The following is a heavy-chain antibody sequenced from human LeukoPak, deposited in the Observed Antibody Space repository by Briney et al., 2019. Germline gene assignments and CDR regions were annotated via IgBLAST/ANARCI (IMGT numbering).Heavy chain of an antibody. D-gene: IGHD6-6*01. V-gene: IGHV3-33*01. CDR1: GFMFSSYG. J-gene: IGHJ4*02. CDR2: IWYDGSNK. Sequence: PGRSLRLSCAAPGFMFSSYGMHWVRQAPGKGLEWVAVIWYDGSNKDYADSVKGRFTISRDNSKNTLYLQMNSLRAEDTAVYYCARDQRQFVANYYFDYWGQGTLVTVSS. CDR3: ARDQRQFVANYYFDY.